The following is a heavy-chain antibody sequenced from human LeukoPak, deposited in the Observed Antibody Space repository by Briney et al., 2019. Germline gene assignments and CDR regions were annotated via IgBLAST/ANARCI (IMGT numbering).Heavy chain of an antibody. D-gene: IGHD1-26*01. Sequence: PGGSLRLSCAASGFTFSSYAMHWVRQAPGKGLEWVAVISYDGSNKYYADSVKGRFTISRDNSKNTLYLQMNSLRAEDTAVYYCARSSVGHSGSLYYMDVWGKGTTVTVSS. CDR2: ISYDGSNK. CDR3: ARSSVGHSGSLYYMDV. J-gene: IGHJ6*03. V-gene: IGHV3-30-3*01. CDR1: GFTFSSYA.